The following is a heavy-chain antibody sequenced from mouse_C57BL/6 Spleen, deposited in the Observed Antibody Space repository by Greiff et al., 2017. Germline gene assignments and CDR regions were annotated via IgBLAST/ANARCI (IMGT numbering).Heavy chain of an antibody. CDR2: IYPGDGDT. CDR3: ARSEAYYSNYVDY. D-gene: IGHD2-5*01. Sequence: QVQLQQSGPELVKPGASVKISCKASGYAFSSSWMNWVKQRPGKGLEWIGRIYPGDGDTNYNGKFKGKATLTADKSSSTAYMQLSSLTSEDSAVYFCARSEAYYSNYVDYGGQGSTLTVSS. J-gene: IGHJ2*01. CDR1: GYAFSSSW. V-gene: IGHV1-82*01.